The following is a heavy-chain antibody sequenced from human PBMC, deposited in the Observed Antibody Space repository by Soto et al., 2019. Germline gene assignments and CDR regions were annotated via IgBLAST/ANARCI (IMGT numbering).Heavy chain of an antibody. CDR2: IRSKAYGGTT. Sequence: SLRLSCTASGFTFGDYAMSWVRQAPGKGVEWVGFIRSKAYGGTTEYAASVKGRFTISRDDSKSIAYLQMNSLKTEDTAVYYCTRRHSSSWFYYYGMDVWGQGTTVTVSS. CDR3: TRRHSSSWFYYYGMDV. J-gene: IGHJ6*02. CDR1: GFTFGDYA. D-gene: IGHD6-13*01. V-gene: IGHV3-49*04.